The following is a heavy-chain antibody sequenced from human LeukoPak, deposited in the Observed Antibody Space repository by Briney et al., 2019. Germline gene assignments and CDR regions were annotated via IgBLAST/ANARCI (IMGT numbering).Heavy chain of an antibody. CDR1: GGSISSDY. CDR3: ARAASFRGNPDY. V-gene: IGHV4-59*01. J-gene: IGHJ4*02. CDR2: IYYSGST. Sequence: SETLSLTCTISGGSISSDYWSWIRQPPGKGLEWIGYIYYSGSTNYNPSLKSRVTISVDTSKNQFSLKLSSVTAADTAVYYCARAASFRGNPDYWGQGTLVTVSS. D-gene: IGHD4-23*01.